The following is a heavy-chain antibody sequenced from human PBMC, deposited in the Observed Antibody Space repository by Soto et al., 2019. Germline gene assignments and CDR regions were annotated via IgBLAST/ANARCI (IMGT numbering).Heavy chain of an antibody. CDR2: INHSGST. D-gene: IGHD2-15*01. V-gene: IGHV4-34*01. CDR1: GGSFSGYY. CDR3: AKGEGLGGGGLVPRDYYMDV. J-gene: IGHJ6*03. Sequence: SETLSLTCAVYGGSFSGYYWSWIRQPPGKGLEWIGEINHSGSTNYNPSLKSRVTISVDTSKNQFSLKLSSVTAADTAVYYCAKGEGLGGGGLVPRDYYMDVWGKGTTVTVSS.